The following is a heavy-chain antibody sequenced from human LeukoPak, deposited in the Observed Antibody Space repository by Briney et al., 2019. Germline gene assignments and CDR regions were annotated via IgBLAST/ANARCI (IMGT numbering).Heavy chain of an antibody. CDR3: ARDYYDSSGYPGDYFDY. V-gene: IGHV3-21*01. Sequence: GGSLRLSCAASGFTFSSYSMNWVRKAPGKGLEWVSSISSSSSYIYYADSVKGRFTISRDNAKNSLYLQMNSLRAEDTAVYYCARDYYDSSGYPGDYFDYWGQGTLVTVSS. J-gene: IGHJ4*02. CDR1: GFTFSSYS. CDR2: ISSSSSYI. D-gene: IGHD3-22*01.